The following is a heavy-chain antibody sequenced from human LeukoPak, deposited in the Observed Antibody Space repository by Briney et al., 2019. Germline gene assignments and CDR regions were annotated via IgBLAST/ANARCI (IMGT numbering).Heavy chain of an antibody. CDR3: AREAMARAVDY. V-gene: IGHV3-21*01. CDR1: GFTFSSYS. CDR2: ISSSSSGYI. Sequence: GGSLRLSCAASGFTFSSYSMNWVRQAPGKGLEWVSSISSSSSGYIYYADSVKGRFTISRDNAKNSLYLQMNSLRAEDTAVYYCAREAMARAVDYWGQGTLVTVSS. J-gene: IGHJ4*02. D-gene: IGHD5-18*01.